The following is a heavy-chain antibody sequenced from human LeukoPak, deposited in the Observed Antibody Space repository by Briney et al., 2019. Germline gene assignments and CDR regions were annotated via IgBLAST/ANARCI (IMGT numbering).Heavy chain of an antibody. J-gene: IGHJ4*02. V-gene: IGHV3-9*01. CDR1: GITIDDYA. D-gene: IGHD5-18*01. CDR3: VKATGYTYALDY. Sequence: PGGSLRLSCAASGITIDDYAMHWVRQAPGKGLEWVSGISWNSGSTGYADSVKGRFTISRDNAKNSLYLQMNSLGAEDTALYYCVKATGYTYALDYWGQGTLVTVSS. CDR2: ISWNSGST.